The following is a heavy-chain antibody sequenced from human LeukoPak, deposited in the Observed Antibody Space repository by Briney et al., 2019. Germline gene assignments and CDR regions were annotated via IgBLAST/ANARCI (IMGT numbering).Heavy chain of an antibody. CDR2: ISGSGGST. J-gene: IGHJ4*02. CDR1: GFTFSSYA. CDR3: ARERTGITIDY. D-gene: IGHD3/OR15-3a*01. Sequence: GGSLRLSCAASGFTFSSYAMSWVRQVPGKGLEWVSAISGSGGSTYYADSVKGRFTISRDNAKNSLYLQMNSLRAEDTAVYYCARERTGITIDYWGQGTLVTVSS. V-gene: IGHV3-23*01.